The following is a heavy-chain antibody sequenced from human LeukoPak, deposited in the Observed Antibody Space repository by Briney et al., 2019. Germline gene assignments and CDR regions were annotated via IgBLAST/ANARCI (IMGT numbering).Heavy chain of an antibody. Sequence: GESLKIPCKGSGYSFTSYWIGWVRQMPGKGLEWMGIIYPDDSDTRYSPSFQGQVTISADKSISTAYLQWSSLKASDTAMYYCARKDCGGDCYSPSDAFDIWGQGTMVTVSS. D-gene: IGHD2-21*02. V-gene: IGHV5-51*01. J-gene: IGHJ3*02. CDR2: IYPDDSDT. CDR1: GYSFTSYW. CDR3: ARKDCGGDCYSPSDAFDI.